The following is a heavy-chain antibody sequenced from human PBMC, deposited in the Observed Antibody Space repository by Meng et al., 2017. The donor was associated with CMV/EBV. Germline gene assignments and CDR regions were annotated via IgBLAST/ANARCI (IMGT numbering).Heavy chain of an antibody. CDR2: IRYDGSNK. D-gene: IGHD2-2*01. J-gene: IGHJ4*02. CDR1: GFTFSSYG. CDR3: AKGSSTSSAKGSYFDY. Sequence: GESLKISCAASGFTFSSYGMHWVRQAPGKGLEWVAFIRYDGSNKYYADSVKGRFTISRDNSKNTLYLQMNSLRAEDTAVYYCAKGSSTSSAKGSYFDYWGQGTLVTVSS. V-gene: IGHV3-30*02.